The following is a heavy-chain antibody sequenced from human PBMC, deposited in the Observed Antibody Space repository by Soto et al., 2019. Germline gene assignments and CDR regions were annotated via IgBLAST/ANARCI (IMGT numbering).Heavy chain of an antibody. D-gene: IGHD6-13*01. V-gene: IGHV3-23*01. CDR2: ISGSGGST. CDR1: GFTFSSYA. CDR3: AKDFLYSSSWYVY. Sequence: EVQLLESGGGLVQPGGSLRLSCAASGFTFSSYAMSWVRQAPGKGLEWVSAISGSGGSTYYADSVKGRFTISRDNSKNTLYLQMNSLRAEDTDVYYCAKDFLYSSSWYVYWGQGTLVTVSS. J-gene: IGHJ4*02.